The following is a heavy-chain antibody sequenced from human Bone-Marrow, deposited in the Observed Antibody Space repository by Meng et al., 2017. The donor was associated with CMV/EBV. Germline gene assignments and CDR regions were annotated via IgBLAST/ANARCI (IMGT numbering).Heavy chain of an antibody. V-gene: IGHV4-59*01. CDR3: ASRITIFGGKGLALDI. CDR1: GGSISSYY. D-gene: IGHD3-3*01. J-gene: IGHJ3*02. CDR2: IYYSGST. Sequence: SETLSLTCTVSGGSISSYYWSWIRQPPGKGLEWIGYIYYSGSTNYNPSLKSRVTISVDTSKNQFSLKLSSVTAADTAVYYCASRITIFGGKGLALDIWGQGTMVTVSS.